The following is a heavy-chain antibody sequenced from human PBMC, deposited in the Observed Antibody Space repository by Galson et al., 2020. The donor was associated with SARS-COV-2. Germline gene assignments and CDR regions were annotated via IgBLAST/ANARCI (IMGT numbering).Heavy chain of an antibody. J-gene: IGHJ4*02. CDR1: GYKFTGFY. Sequence: ASVPVSCQASGYKFTGFYLHWVRQAPGQGLAWMGWLNTNSGDTNYAQKFQGRVTMTRDTSLNTAYMELSRLRSDDTAVYYCARTSDFDYWGQGSLVTVSS. CDR2: LNTNSGDT. V-gene: IGHV1-2*02. CDR3: ARTSDFDY.